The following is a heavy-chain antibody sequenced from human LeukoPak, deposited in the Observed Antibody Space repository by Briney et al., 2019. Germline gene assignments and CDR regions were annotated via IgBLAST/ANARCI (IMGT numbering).Heavy chain of an antibody. CDR1: GFTFSSYG. J-gene: IGHJ6*02. Sequence: GGSLRLSCAASGFTFSSYGMHWVRQAPGKGLEWVAVISYDGSNKYYVDSVKGRFTISRDNSKNTLYLQMNSLRAEDTAVYYCAKDRKPVPAAMPGNMDVWGQGTTVTVSS. D-gene: IGHD2-2*01. CDR3: AKDRKPVPAAMPGNMDV. V-gene: IGHV3-30*18. CDR2: ISYDGSNK.